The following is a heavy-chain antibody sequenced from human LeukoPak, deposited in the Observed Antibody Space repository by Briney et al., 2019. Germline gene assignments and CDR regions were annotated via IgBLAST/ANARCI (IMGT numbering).Heavy chain of an antibody. D-gene: IGHD4-23*01. V-gene: IGHV1-46*01. J-gene: IGHJ4*02. CDR1: GYTFTSYG. CDR3: ARGGPDYGGNSAGDY. CDR2: INPSGGST. Sequence: EASVKVSCKASGYTFTSYGISWVRQAPGQGLEWMGIINPSGGSTSYAQKFQGRVTMTRDTSTSTVYMELSSLRSEDTAVYYCARGGPDYGGNSAGDYWGQGTLVTVSS.